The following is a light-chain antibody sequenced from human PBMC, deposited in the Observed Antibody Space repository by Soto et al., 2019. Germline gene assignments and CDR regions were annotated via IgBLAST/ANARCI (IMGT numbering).Light chain of an antibody. CDR3: CSYRSSSTPHYV. CDR2: EVS. CDR1: SSDVGGYNY. V-gene: IGLV2-14*01. Sequence: SALAQPASVSWSPGQSITISCTGTSSDVGGYNYVSWYQQHPGKAPKLMIYEVSNRPSGVSNRFSVSKSGNTASLPISGLQAEDEADYYCCSYRSSSTPHYVFGTGTKVTVL. J-gene: IGLJ1*01.